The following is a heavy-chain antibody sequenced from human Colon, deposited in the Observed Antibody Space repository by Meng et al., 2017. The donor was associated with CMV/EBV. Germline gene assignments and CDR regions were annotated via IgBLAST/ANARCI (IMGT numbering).Heavy chain of an antibody. CDR3: AHRFLRDSSSSLHFDS. D-gene: IGHD6-6*01. J-gene: IGHJ4*02. Sequence: TFKASVSTLVTPTQTLTLPCTFSGFSLSTNGVTVGWIRQPPGKALEWLALIYWDDDKRYSPSLKSRLTITKDTSKNQVVLTMINMDPVDTATYYCAHRFLRDSSSSLHFDSWGQGTLVTVSS. V-gene: IGHV2-5*02. CDR2: IYWDDDK. CDR1: GFSLSTNGVT.